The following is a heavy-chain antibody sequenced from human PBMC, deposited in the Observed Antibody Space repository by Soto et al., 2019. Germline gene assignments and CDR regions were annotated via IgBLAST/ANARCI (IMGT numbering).Heavy chain of an antibody. D-gene: IGHD5-12*01. CDR1: GFTFSSYG. CDR2: IWYDGSNK. Sequence: QVQLVESGGGVVQPGRSLRLSCAASGFTFSSYGMHWVRQAPGKGLEWVAVIWYDGSNKYYADSVKGRFTISRDNSKNPLYLQMNSLRAEDTAVYYCARAGGYDWFDYWGQGTLVTVSS. V-gene: IGHV3-33*01. CDR3: ARAGGYDWFDY. J-gene: IGHJ4*02.